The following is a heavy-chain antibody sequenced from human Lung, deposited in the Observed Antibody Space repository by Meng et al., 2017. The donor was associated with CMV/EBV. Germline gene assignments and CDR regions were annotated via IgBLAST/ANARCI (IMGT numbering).Heavy chain of an antibody. CDR3: ARATLEYCSSTSCYPFDY. J-gene: IGHJ4*02. V-gene: IGHV3-23*01. Sequence: GESXKISXAASGFTFSSYAMTWVRQAPGKGLEWVSVISGGGGSTYYADSVKGRFTISRDNSKNTLYLQVNSLRAEDTAVYYCARATLEYCSSTSCYPFDYWGQGTXVTVSS. CDR2: ISGGGGST. D-gene: IGHD2-2*01. CDR1: GFTFSSYA.